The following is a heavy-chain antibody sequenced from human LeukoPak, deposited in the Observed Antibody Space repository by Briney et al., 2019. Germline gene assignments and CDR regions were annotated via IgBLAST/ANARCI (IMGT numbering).Heavy chain of an antibody. CDR1: GYTFTSYD. D-gene: IGHD5-12*01. CDR3: ARGAPSGYSGYDLFDY. CDR2: MNPNSGNT. Sequence: ASVKVSFKASGYTFTSYDINWVRQATGQGLEWMGWMNPNSGNTGYAQKFQGRVTMTRNTSISTAYMELSSLRSEDTAVYYCARGAPSGYSGYDLFDYWGQGTLVTVSS. V-gene: IGHV1-8*01. J-gene: IGHJ4*02.